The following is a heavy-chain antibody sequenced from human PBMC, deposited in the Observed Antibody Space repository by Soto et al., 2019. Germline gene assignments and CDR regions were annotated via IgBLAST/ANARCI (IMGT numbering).Heavy chain of an antibody. D-gene: IGHD3-10*01. J-gene: IGHJ6*02. CDR1: GFTFSSYA. Sequence: EVQLLESGGGLVQPGGSLRLSCAASGFTFSSYAMSWVRQAPGKGLEWVSTISGSGGSTDHADSVKGRFTISRGNSRNSPYLQMNSLRAEDTAVYYCAKDEGTMFRGELHVWGQGTTVTVSS. V-gene: IGHV3-23*01. CDR2: ISGSGGST. CDR3: AKDEGTMFRGELHV.